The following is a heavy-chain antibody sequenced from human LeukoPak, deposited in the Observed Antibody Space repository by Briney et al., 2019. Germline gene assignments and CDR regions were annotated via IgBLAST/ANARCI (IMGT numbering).Heavy chain of an antibody. CDR1: GFTLTSYT. CDR3: GRSGDYSDYISY. V-gene: IGHV3-64*01. D-gene: IGHD4-11*01. CDR2: ISANGAST. J-gene: IGHJ4*02. Sequence: GGSLRLSCVASGFTLTSYTMHWVRQAPGKGLEYVSAISANGASTYYANSVRGRFTISRDISKKTLSLQMGSLRAEDMAVYYCGRSGDYSDYISYWGQGALVTASS.